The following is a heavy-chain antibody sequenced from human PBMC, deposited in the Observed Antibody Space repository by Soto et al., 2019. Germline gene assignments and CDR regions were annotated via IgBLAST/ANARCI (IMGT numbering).Heavy chain of an antibody. J-gene: IGHJ4*02. Sequence: ASVKVSCKASSYTFTNYDINWVRQAPGQGLEWMGWISTYTGNTNYAQKLQGRVTMTTDTSTSTAYMELRSLRSEDTAVYYCARGITLPTPLDYWGQGTLVTVSS. CDR3: ARGITLPTPLDY. CDR2: ISTYTGNT. CDR1: SYTFTNYD. V-gene: IGHV1-18*01. D-gene: IGHD1-20*01.